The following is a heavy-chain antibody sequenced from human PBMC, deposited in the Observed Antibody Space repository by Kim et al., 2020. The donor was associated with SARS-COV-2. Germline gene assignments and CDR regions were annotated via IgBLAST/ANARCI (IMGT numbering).Heavy chain of an antibody. D-gene: IGHD6-13*01. V-gene: IGHV4-59*12. J-gene: IGHJ2*01. CDR3: ARELVVAAASDWYFDL. Sequence: SLNGRVTISVGTSKTQFSLKLSSVTAADTAVYYCARELVVAAASDWYFDLWGRGTLVTVSS.